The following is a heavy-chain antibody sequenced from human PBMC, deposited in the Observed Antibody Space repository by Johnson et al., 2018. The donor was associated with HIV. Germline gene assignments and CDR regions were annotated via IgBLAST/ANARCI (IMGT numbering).Heavy chain of an antibody. J-gene: IGHJ3*02. D-gene: IGHD6-13*01. CDR2: ISGSGGST. Sequence: VQLVESGGGLVQPGGSLRLSCAASGFTFSSYAMAWVRQAPGKGLEWVSTISGSGGSTYYADSVKGQFTISRDNSKNTLYLQMNSRRAEDTAIYYCAKGRYSSSWYLAGAFDIWGQGTMVTVSS. CDR1: GFTFSSYA. CDR3: AKGRYSSSWYLAGAFDI. V-gene: IGHV3-23*04.